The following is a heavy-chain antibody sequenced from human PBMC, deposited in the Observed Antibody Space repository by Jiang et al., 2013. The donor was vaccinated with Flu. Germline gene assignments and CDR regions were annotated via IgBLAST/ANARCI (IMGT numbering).Heavy chain of an antibody. Sequence: SGAEVKKPGSSVKVSCKASGGTFSSYAISWVRQAPGQGLEWMGGIIPIFGTANYAQKFQGRVTITADESTSTAYMELSSLRSEDTAVYYCASTRDTAMVAAYYYYGMDVWGQGTTATVSS. CDR1: GGTFSSYA. V-gene: IGHV1-69*01. D-gene: IGHD5-18*01. J-gene: IGHJ6*02. CDR3: ASTRDTAMVAAYYYYGMDV. CDR2: IIPIFGTA.